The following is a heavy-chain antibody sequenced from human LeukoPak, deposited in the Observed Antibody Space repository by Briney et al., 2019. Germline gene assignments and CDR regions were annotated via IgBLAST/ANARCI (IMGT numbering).Heavy chain of an antibody. CDR3: AKDSRGVYYGSGSYYNPNWFDP. CDR2: ISGSGDST. J-gene: IGHJ5*02. V-gene: IGHV3-23*01. D-gene: IGHD3-10*01. Sequence: GGSLRLSCAASGFTFSSYAMNWVRQAPGKGLEWVSAISGSGDSTYSADSVKGRFTISRDNSKNTLYLQMNSLRAEDTAVYYCAKDSRGVYYGSGSYYNPNWFDPWGQGTLVTVSS. CDR1: GFTFSSYA.